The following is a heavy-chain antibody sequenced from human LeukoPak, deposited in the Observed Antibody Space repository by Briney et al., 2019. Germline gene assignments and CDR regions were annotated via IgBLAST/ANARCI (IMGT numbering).Heavy chain of an antibody. CDR3: ARDTDYGDYGGAFDI. Sequence: ASVKVSCKASGYTFTSYYMHWVQQAPGQGLEWMGIINPSGGSTSYAQKFQGRVTMTRDTSTSTVYMELSSLRSEDTAVYYCARDTDYGDYGGAFDIWGQGTMVTVSS. CDR2: INPSGGST. J-gene: IGHJ3*02. V-gene: IGHV1-46*01. D-gene: IGHD4-17*01. CDR1: GYTFTSYY.